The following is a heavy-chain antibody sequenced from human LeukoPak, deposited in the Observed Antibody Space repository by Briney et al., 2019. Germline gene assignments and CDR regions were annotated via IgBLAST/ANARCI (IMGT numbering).Heavy chain of an antibody. CDR1: GYTLTSYY. CDR3: ARIPGDGYEDY. D-gene: IGHD5-24*01. J-gene: IGHJ4*02. CDR2: INPSGGST. V-gene: IGHV1-46*01. Sequence: ASVKVSCKASGYTLTSYYMHWVRQAPGQGLEWMGIINPSGGSTSYAQKFQGRVTMTRDTSTSTVYMELSSLRSEDTAVYYCARIPGDGYEDYWGQGTLVTVSS.